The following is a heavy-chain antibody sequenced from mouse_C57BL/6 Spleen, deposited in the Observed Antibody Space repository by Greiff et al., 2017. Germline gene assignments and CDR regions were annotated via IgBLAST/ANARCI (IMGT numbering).Heavy chain of an antibody. V-gene: IGHV2-2*01. D-gene: IGHD2-4*01. CDR1: GFSLTSYG. Sequence: QVQLQQSGPGLVQPSQSLSITCTVSGFSLTSYGVHWVRQSPGKGLEWLGVIWSGGSTDYNAAFISRLSISKDNSKVQVFFKMISMQAYDTAIYYCAGNAYYDRDYAMDYWGQGTSVTVSS. CDR2: IWSGGST. J-gene: IGHJ4*01. CDR3: AGNAYYDRDYAMDY.